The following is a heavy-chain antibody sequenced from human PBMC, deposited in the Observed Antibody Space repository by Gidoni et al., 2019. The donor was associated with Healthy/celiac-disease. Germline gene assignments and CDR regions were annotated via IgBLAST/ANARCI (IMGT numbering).Heavy chain of an antibody. CDR3: AAEQKDYYDSSGCLGN. V-gene: IGHV3-9*01. Sequence: EVQLVESGGGLVQPGRSLGLSGPASGFTFADYAMHWVRQAPGKGLEWVSGISWNSGSIGYADSVKGRFTISSDNAKNSLYLQMNSLRAEDTALYYCAAEQKDYYDSSGCLGNWGQGTLVTVSS. D-gene: IGHD3-22*01. CDR1: GFTFADYA. J-gene: IGHJ4*02. CDR2: ISWNSGSI.